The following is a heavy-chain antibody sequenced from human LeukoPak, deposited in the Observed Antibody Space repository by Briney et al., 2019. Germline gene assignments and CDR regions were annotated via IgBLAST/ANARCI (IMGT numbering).Heavy chain of an antibody. Sequence: GGSLRLSCAASGFTFSSYAMSWVRQAPGKGLEWVSAISGSGGSTYYADSVKGRFTISRDNAKKSLYLEMNSLRAEDTAVYYCARDVGATDFDCWGQGTLVTVSS. J-gene: IGHJ4*02. CDR3: ARDVGATDFDC. CDR2: ISGSGGST. V-gene: IGHV3-23*01. CDR1: GFTFSSYA. D-gene: IGHD1-26*01.